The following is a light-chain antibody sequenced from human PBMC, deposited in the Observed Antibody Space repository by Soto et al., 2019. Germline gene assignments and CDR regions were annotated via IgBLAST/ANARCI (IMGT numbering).Light chain of an antibody. V-gene: IGLV1-40*01. CDR3: QSYDSSRGGGV. CDR1: SSNIGAGYD. Sequence: QSVLTQPPSVSGAPGQRVTISCTGSSSNIGAGYDVHWYQQLPETAPKLLIYGNSNRPSGVPDRFSGSKSGTSASLAITGLQAEDEADYDCQSYDSSRGGGVFGGGTKLTVL. CDR2: GNS. J-gene: IGLJ3*02.